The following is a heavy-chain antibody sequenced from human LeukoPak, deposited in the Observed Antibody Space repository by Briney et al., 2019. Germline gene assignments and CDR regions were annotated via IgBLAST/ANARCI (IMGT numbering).Heavy chain of an antibody. CDR1: GGSISSYY. J-gene: IGHJ5*02. CDR3: ARARPSYYYDSSGYGPYNWFDP. CDR2: IYYSGST. V-gene: IGHV4-59*01. D-gene: IGHD3-22*01. Sequence: SETLSLTCTVSGGSISSYYWSWIRQPPGKGLEWIGYIYYSGSTNYNPSLKSRVTISVDTSKNQFSLKLSSVTAADTAVYYCARARPSYYYDSSGYGPYNWFDPWGQGTLVIVSS.